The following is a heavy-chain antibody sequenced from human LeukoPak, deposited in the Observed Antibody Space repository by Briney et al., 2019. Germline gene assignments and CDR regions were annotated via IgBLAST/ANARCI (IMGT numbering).Heavy chain of an antibody. V-gene: IGHV4-59*01. CDR1: GGSISSYY. CDR3: AREVGSGGSNYFDY. CDR2: IYYSGST. Sequence: MASETLSLTCTVSGGSISSYYWSWIRQPPGKGLEWIGYIYYSGSTNYNPSLKSRVTISVDTSKNQFSLKLSSVTAADTAVYYCAREVGSGGSNYFDYWGQGTLVTVSS. D-gene: IGHD2-15*01. J-gene: IGHJ4*02.